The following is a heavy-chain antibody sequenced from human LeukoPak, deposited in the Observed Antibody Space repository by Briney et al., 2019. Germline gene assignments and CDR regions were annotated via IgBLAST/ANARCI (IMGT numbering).Heavy chain of an antibody. CDR2: ISSSSSYI. CDR3: ARVPPVGYDFWSTDY. D-gene: IGHD3-3*01. J-gene: IGHJ4*02. CDR1: GFTFSSYS. Sequence: GGSLRLSCAASGFTFSSYSMNWVRQAPGKGLEWVSSISSSSSYIYYADSVKGRFTISRDNAKNSLYLQMNSLRDEDTAVYYCARVPPVGYDFWSTDYWGQGTLVTVSS. V-gene: IGHV3-21*01.